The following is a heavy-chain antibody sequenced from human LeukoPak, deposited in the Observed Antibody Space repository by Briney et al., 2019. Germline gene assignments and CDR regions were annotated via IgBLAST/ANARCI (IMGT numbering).Heavy chain of an antibody. CDR2: VNPSSGST. Sequence: ASMKVSCKASGYAFISYMINWVRQAPGQGLEWLGWVNPSSGSTGYAQKFQGRVTMARDTSVSTAYMELSNLRSEDTAVYYCARLGASSASDYWGQGTLVTVSS. CDR3: ARLGASSASDY. J-gene: IGHJ4*02. D-gene: IGHD6-6*01. V-gene: IGHV1-8*01. CDR1: GYAFISYM.